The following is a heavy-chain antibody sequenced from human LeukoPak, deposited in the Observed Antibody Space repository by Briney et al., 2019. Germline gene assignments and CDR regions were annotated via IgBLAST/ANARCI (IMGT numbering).Heavy chain of an antibody. V-gene: IGHV1-46*01. CDR1: GYTFTGYY. CDR3: AVRRDGYNPFDY. J-gene: IGHJ4*02. Sequence: GASVKVSCKASGYTFTGYYMHWVRQAPGQGLEWMGIINPSGGSTSYAQKFQGRVTMTRDTSTSTVYMELSSLRSEDTAVYYCAVRRDGYNPFDYWGQGTLVTVSS. D-gene: IGHD5-24*01. CDR2: INPSGGST.